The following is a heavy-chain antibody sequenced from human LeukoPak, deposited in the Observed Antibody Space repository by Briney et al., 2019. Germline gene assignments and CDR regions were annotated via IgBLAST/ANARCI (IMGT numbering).Heavy chain of an antibody. CDR1: GYSISSGYY. V-gene: IGHV4-38-2*02. D-gene: IGHD2-15*01. CDR3: AREAVVVVAANIAVLDWFDP. J-gene: IGHJ5*02. Sequence: PSETLSLTCAVSGYSISSGYYWGWIRQPPGKGLEWIGSFYHSGSTYYNPSLKSRVTISVDTSKNQFSLKLSSVTAADTAVYYCAREAVVVVAANIAVLDWFDPWGQGTLVTVSS. CDR2: FYHSGST.